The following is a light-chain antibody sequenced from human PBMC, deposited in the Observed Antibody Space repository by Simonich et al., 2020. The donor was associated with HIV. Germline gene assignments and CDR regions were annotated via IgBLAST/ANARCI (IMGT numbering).Light chain of an antibody. Sequence: QSALTQPASVSGSPGQSITISCTGTSSDVGGYNYVSWYQQHPGKAPKFMIYDVSNRPSGVANRFSGSKSGNTASLTISGLQAEDEANYYCCSYAGSSTVVFGGGTKLTVL. CDR3: CSYAGSSTVV. CDR2: DVS. V-gene: IGLV2-14*03. CDR1: SSDVGGYNY. J-gene: IGLJ2*01.